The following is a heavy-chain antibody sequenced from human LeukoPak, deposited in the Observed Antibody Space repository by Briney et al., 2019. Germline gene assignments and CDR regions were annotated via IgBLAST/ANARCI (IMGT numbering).Heavy chain of an antibody. D-gene: IGHD7-27*01. CDR2: INHSGST. Sequence: KTSETLSLTCAVYGGSFSGYYWSWIRQPPGKGPEWIGEINHSGSTNYNPSLKSRVTISVDTSKNQFSLKLSSVTAADTAVYYCARGWGPHYFDYWGQGTLVTVSS. J-gene: IGHJ4*02. CDR3: ARGWGPHYFDY. CDR1: GGSFSGYY. V-gene: IGHV4-34*01.